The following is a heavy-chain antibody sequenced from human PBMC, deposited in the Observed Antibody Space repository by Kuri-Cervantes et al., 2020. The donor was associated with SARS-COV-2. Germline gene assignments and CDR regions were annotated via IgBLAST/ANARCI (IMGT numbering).Heavy chain of an antibody. CDR2: IKHSGST. CDR3: ARLVRQYSSSSSPDY. CDR1: GGSFSGYY. D-gene: IGHD6-6*01. J-gene: IGHJ4*02. V-gene: IGHV4-34*01. Sequence: GSLRLSCAVYGGSFSGYYWSWIRQPPGKGLEWIGEIKHSGSTNYNPSLKSRVTISVDTSKNQFSLKLSSVTAADTAVYYCARLVRQYSSSSSPDYWGQGTLVTVSS.